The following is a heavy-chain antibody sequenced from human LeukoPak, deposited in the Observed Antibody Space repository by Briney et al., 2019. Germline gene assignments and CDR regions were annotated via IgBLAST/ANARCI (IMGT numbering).Heavy chain of an antibody. CDR2: ISSSGSTI. CDR1: GVTFSSYE. V-gene: IGHV3-48*03. Sequence: GGSLTRSCEASGVTFSSYEMNWVRQAPGKGLEWVSYISSSGSTIYYADSVKGRFTISRDNAKNSLYLQMNSLRAEDTAVYYCARYGAVAGGVYWGQGTLVTVSS. CDR3: ARYGAVAGGVY. J-gene: IGHJ4*02. D-gene: IGHD6-19*01.